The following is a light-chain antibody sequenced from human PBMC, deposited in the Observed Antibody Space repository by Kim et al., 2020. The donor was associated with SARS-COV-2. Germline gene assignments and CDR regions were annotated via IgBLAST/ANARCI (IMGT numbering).Light chain of an antibody. Sequence: SWSPGERAPLSCRASQSVSSNLAWYQQKPGQAPRLLIYGASTRATGIPARFSGSGSGTEFTLTISSLQSEDFAVYYCQQYNNWLYTFGQGTKLEI. CDR3: QQYNNWLYT. V-gene: IGKV3-15*01. CDR2: GAS. J-gene: IGKJ2*01. CDR1: QSVSSN.